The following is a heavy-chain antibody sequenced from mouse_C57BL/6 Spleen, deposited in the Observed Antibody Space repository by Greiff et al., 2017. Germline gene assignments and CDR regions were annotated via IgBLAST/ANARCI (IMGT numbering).Heavy chain of an antibody. CDR2: ISSGGSYT. J-gene: IGHJ2*01. CDR1: GFTFSSYG. CDR3: ARQGYDRGNYFDY. Sequence: EVKLVESGGDLVKPGGSLKLSCAASGFTFSSYGMSWVRQTPDKRLAWVATISSGGSYTYYPDSVKGRFTISRDNAKNTLYLQMSSLKSEDTAMYYCARQGYDRGNYFDYGGQGTTLTVSS. V-gene: IGHV5-6*01. D-gene: IGHD2-2*01.